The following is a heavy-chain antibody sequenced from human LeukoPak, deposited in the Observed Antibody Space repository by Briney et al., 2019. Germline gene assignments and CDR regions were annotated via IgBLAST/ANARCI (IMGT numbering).Heavy chain of an antibody. Sequence: GGSLRLFCAASGFTFDDYAMHWVRQAPGKGLEWVSGISWNSGSIGYADSVKGRFTISRDNAKNSLYLQMNSLRAEDTALYYCAKASGEYYGSGSYYTFDYWGQGTLVTVSS. V-gene: IGHV3-9*01. CDR2: ISWNSGSI. D-gene: IGHD3-10*01. CDR3: AKASGEYYGSGSYYTFDY. CDR1: GFTFDDYA. J-gene: IGHJ4*02.